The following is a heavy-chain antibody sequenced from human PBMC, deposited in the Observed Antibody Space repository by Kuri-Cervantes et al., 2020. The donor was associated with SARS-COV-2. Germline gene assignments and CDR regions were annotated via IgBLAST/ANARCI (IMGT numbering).Heavy chain of an antibody. CDR1: GGSISSGGYY. CDR2: IYYAGRT. CDR3: ARHDY. V-gene: IGHV4-39*01. J-gene: IGHJ4*02. Sequence: GSLRLSCTVSGGSISSGGYYWGWIRQPPGKGLEFIGTIYYAGRTYYNTSLKSRVTISVDTSKNQFSLKLSSVTAADTAVYYCARHDYWGQGTLVTVSS.